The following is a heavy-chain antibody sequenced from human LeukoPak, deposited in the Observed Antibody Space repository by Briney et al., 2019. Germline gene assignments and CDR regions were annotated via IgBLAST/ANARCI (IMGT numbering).Heavy chain of an antibody. CDR1: GYSISSGYY. D-gene: IGHD3-16*01. J-gene: IGHJ3*02. CDR3: ARTVYHAFDI. CDR2: IYHSGST. Sequence: PSETLSLTCAVSGYSISSGYYWGWIRQPPGKGLEWIGSIYHSGSTYYNPSLKSRVTISVDTSKNQFSLKLSSVTAADTAVYYCARTVYHAFDIWGQGTMVTVSS. V-gene: IGHV4-38-2*01.